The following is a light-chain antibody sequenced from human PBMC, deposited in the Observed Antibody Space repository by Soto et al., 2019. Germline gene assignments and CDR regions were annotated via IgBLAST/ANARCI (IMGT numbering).Light chain of an antibody. CDR2: DVS. V-gene: IGLV2-14*01. CDR1: SSDVGGYNY. J-gene: IGLJ1*01. Sequence: QSVLTQPASVSGSPGQSITISCTGTSSDVGGYNYVSWYQQHPGKAPKLMMYDVSNRPSGVSNRFSGSKSGNTASLTISGLEAEDEADYYCSSYTRTSTHVFGTGTKLTVL. CDR3: SSYTRTSTHV.